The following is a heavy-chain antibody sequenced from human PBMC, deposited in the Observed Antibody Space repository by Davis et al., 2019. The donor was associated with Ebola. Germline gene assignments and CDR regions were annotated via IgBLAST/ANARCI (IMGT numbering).Heavy chain of an antibody. CDR3: ARVKYSSGWYLTGFDY. J-gene: IGHJ4*02. V-gene: IGHV4-4*02. CDR1: GGSISSSNW. CDR2: IYHSGST. Sequence: PGGSLRLSCAVSGGSISSSNWWSWVRQPPGKGLEWIGEIYHSGSTNYNPSLKSRVTISVDKSKNQFSLKLSSVTAADTAVYYCARVKYSSGWYLTGFDYWGQGTLVTVSS. D-gene: IGHD6-19*01.